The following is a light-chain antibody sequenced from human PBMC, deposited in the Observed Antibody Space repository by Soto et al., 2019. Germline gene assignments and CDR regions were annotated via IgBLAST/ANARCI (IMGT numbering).Light chain of an antibody. V-gene: IGKV3-15*01. CDR3: LQYNDWPRT. J-gene: IGKJ1*01. CDR1: QSVNAN. CDR2: GAS. Sequence: EILMTQSPATLSVSPGERATLSCRASQSVNANLAWYQQKSGRAPRLLIFGASTRATDIPGRFSGSGSGTECTLTISSLQPEDFAVYYCLQYNDWPRTFGQGTKV.